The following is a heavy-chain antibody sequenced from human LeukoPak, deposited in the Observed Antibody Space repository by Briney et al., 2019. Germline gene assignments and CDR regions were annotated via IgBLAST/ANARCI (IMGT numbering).Heavy chain of an antibody. V-gene: IGHV3-30-3*01. CDR1: GFTFNSYA. Sequence: PGRSLRLSCAASGFTFNSYAMHWVRQAPGKELEWVALISYDGSNKYYADSVKGRFTISRDNSKNTLYLQMNSLGAEDTAVYYCARRGAYDDISGYYDWGQGTLVTVSS. D-gene: IGHD3-22*01. CDR3: ARRGAYDDISGYYD. J-gene: IGHJ4*02. CDR2: ISYDGSNK.